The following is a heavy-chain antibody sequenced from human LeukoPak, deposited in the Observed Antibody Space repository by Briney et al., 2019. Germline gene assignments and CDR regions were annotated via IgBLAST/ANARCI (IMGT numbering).Heavy chain of an antibody. J-gene: IGHJ3*02. Sequence: GGSLRLSCAASGFTFSSYSMNWVRQAPGKGLEWVSAISGSGGSTYYADSVKGRFTISRDNSKNTLYLQMNSLRAEDTAVYYCAKAEYSGNLEIWGQGTMVTVSS. V-gene: IGHV3-23*01. CDR2: ISGSGGST. CDR1: GFTFSSYS. D-gene: IGHD6-6*01. CDR3: AKAEYSGNLEI.